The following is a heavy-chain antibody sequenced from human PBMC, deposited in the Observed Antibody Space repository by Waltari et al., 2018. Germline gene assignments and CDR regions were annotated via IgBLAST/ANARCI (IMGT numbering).Heavy chain of an antibody. CDR1: GFIFSDFY. Sequence: QAQLVESGGGLVRPGGSLRISGTAPGFIFSDFYMSWIRQPPGKGLEWIAYISNSGDTVYYADSVKGRFAVSRDNADNSMFLQMNSLRGNDTAVYYCARGSVANPWGQGALVVVSS. V-gene: IGHV3-11*04. CDR2: ISNSGDTV. CDR3: ARGSVANP. J-gene: IGHJ5*02. D-gene: IGHD6-19*01.